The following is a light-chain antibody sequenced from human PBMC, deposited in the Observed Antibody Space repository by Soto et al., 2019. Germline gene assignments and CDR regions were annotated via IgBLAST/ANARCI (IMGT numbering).Light chain of an antibody. J-gene: IGLJ2*01. V-gene: IGLV2-23*01. CDR1: SSDVGTYNL. CDR3: CSFAVGSTLV. CDR2: EGS. Sequence: QSALTQPASVSGSPGQSLTISCTGTSSDVGTYNLVSWHQHHPGKAPKLIIYEGSKRPSGVSNRFSGSKSGNTASLTISGRQAEDEADYYCCSFAVGSTLVFGGGTKLTVL.